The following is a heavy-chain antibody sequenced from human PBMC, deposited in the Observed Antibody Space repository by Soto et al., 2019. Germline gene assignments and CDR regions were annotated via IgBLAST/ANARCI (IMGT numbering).Heavy chain of an antibody. V-gene: IGHV3-23*01. CDR2: ISGTGVPT. CDR1: GFTFSDYA. D-gene: IGHD2-2*01. Sequence: EVQLLESGGGLVQPGGSLRLSCAASGFTFSDYAMSWVRQAPGKGLEWLSLISGTGVPTLYAGTVKGRFSVSRDNSKSTLFLEMNDLRVDDTAKYYCAKPFCSSSSCFFLWVDPWGPGTLVTVSS. CDR3: AKPFCSSSSCFFLWVDP. J-gene: IGHJ5*02.